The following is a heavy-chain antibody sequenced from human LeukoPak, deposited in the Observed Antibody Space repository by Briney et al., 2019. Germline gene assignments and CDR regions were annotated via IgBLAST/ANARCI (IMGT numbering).Heavy chain of an antibody. J-gene: IGHJ4*02. D-gene: IGHD3-3*01. CDR3: ARVNDFWSGD. Sequence: SQTLSLTCNVSGGSISSGGYYWSWIRQHPGKGLEWIGYIYYSGSTYYNPSLKSRVTISVDTSKNQFSLKLSSVTAADTAVYYCARVNDFWSGDWGQGTLVTVSS. V-gene: IGHV4-31*03. CDR2: IYYSGST. CDR1: GGSISSGGYY.